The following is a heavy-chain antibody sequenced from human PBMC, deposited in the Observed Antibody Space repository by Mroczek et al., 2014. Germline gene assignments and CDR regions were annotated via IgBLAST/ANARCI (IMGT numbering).Heavy chain of an antibody. J-gene: IGHJ4*02. CDR3: ARGYVTTVRDYFDY. CDR2: ISSNGGST. V-gene: IGHV3-64*01. Sequence: EVQLLETGGGLVRPGGSLRLSCAASGFTFSSYAMHWVRQAPGKGLEYVSAISSNGGSTYYANSVKGRFTISRDNSKNTLYLQMGSLRAEDMAVYYCARGYVTTVRDYFDYVGPGNPGHRLL. CDR1: GFTFSSYA. D-gene: IGHD4-17*01.